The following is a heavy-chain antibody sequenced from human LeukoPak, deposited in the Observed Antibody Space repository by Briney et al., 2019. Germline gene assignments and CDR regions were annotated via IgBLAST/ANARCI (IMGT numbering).Heavy chain of an antibody. CDR1: GGSISSSSDY. D-gene: IGHD5-12*01. CDR3: ARRRWVRGPDVVNPFDY. V-gene: IGHV4-39*01. J-gene: IGHJ4*02. CDR2: IYHSGRT. Sequence: PSETLSLTCTVSGGSISSSSDYWGWIRQPPGKGLEWIGSIYHSGRTYYNPSLKSRVTISVDTSKNQFSLKLSSVTAADTAVYYRARRRWVRGPDVVNPFDYWGQGTLVTVSS.